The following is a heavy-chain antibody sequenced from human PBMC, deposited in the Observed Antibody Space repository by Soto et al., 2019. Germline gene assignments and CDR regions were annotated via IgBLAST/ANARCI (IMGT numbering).Heavy chain of an antibody. CDR3: ARGVGLAYYNYHLDI. D-gene: IGHD3-10*01. Sequence: PSESLSLTCTASGGSVNNISDYLCWNRQPPGKGLEWIGYIYYSGSADYNPSLDSRVTISLDTSKNQFSLKLSSVTTADTAVYYCARGVGLAYYNYHLDIRGQGTSVTVSS. CDR1: GGSVNNISDY. CDR2: IYYSGSA. J-gene: IGHJ6*02. V-gene: IGHV4-61*01.